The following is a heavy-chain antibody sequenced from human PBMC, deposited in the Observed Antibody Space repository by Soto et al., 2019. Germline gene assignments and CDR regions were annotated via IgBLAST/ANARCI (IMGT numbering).Heavy chain of an antibody. D-gene: IGHD5-18*01. J-gene: IGHJ6*02. CDR2: IIPMFNIP. V-gene: IGHV1-69*01. Sequence: QVQLVQSGAEVKKPGSSVKVSCKVSGGTFSSYPINWVRQAPGQGLECMGGIIPMFNIPKYAQKLQCRVTISAVESTSTVYIEMKSLRSDDTAVYYCAKSRRVNSLYYYSMDVWDQGTTVTVSS. CDR1: GGTFSSYP. CDR3: AKSRRVNSLYYYSMDV.